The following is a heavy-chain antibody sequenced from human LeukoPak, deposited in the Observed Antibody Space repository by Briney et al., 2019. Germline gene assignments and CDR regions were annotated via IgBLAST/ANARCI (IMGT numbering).Heavy chain of an antibody. J-gene: IGHJ6*03. CDR1: GFTFSNAW. Sequence: GGSLRLSCAASGFTFSNAWMSWVRQAPGKGLEWVGRIKSKTDGGTTDYAAPVKGRFTISRDDSKNTLYLQMNSLKTEDTAVYYCTTVYSSSWYETYYMDVWGKGTTVTVSS. CDR3: TTVYSSSWYETYYMDV. V-gene: IGHV3-15*01. D-gene: IGHD6-13*01. CDR2: IKSKTDGGTT.